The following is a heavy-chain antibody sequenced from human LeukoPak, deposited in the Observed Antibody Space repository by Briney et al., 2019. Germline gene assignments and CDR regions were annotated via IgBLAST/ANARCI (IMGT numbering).Heavy chain of an antibody. CDR1: GFTFSDYY. J-gene: IGHJ4*02. V-gene: IGHV3-11*04. CDR3: AREPSYSSSWYTSCDY. D-gene: IGHD6-13*01. CDR2: VSTSGSNI. Sequence: GGSLRLSCTASGFTFSDYYMSWIRQAPGKGLERVSYVSTSGSNIYYIDSVKGRFTISRDNAKNSLYLQMNSLRAEDTAVYYCAREPSYSSSWYTSCDYWGQGTLVTVSS.